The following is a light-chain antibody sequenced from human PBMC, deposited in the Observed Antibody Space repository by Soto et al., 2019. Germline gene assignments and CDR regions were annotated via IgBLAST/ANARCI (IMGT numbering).Light chain of an antibody. CDR2: GAS. CDR3: QQYGSSPDT. Sequence: SVFTHSPVTLSLSPGEIASVCCRAIQSFNAAHLAWYQQKPGQAPRLLIYGASSRATGIPDRFSGSGSGTDFTLTISSLEPEDFAAYYCQQYGSSPDTFGQGTKV. J-gene: IGKJ1*01. CDR1: QSFNAAH. V-gene: IGKV3-20*01.